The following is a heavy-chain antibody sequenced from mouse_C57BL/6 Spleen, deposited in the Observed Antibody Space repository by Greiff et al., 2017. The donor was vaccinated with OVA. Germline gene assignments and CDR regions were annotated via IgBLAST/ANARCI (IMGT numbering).Heavy chain of an antibody. V-gene: IGHV5-12*01. Sequence: EVHLVESGGGLVQPGGSLKLSCAASGFTFSDYYMYWVRQTPEKRLEWVAYISNGGGSTYYPDTVKGRFTISRDNAKNTLYLQMSRLKSEDTAMYYCARGVGVYDGYYFDYWGQGTTLTVSS. CDR1: GFTFSDYY. D-gene: IGHD2-3*01. CDR2: ISNGGGST. CDR3: ARGVGVYDGYYFDY. J-gene: IGHJ2*01.